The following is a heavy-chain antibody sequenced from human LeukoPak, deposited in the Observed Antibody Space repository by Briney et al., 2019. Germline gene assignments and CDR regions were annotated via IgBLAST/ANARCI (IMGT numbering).Heavy chain of an antibody. D-gene: IGHD2-2*01. V-gene: IGHV4-4*07. Sequence: SETLSLTCTVSDGSISTYYWSWIRQPAGQVLDWIGRISVPGSTNDNPSLNYNPSLKSSIITSLDRTKRQFTLSLTLVTAADTAVYYCAREYCRGATCYAGGGKWFDSWGQGTLVTVSS. J-gene: IGHJ5*01. CDR2: ISVPGSTNDNPSL. CDR1: DGSISTYY. CDR3: AREYCRGATCYAGGGKWFDS.